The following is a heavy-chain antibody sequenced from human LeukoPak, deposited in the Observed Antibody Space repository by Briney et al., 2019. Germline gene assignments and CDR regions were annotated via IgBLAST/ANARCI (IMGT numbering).Heavy chain of an antibody. V-gene: IGHV3-7*01. CDR3: ARDPYTVTSYYYYMDV. D-gene: IGHD4-17*01. CDR2: KKQDGSEK. CDR1: GFTFSSYW. J-gene: IGHJ6*03. Sequence: GGSLRLSCAASGFTFSSYWMSWVRQAPGKGLEWVANKKQDGSEKYYVDSVKGRFTISRDNAKNSLYLQMNSLRAEDTAVYYCARDPYTVTSYYYYMDVWGKGTTVTVPS.